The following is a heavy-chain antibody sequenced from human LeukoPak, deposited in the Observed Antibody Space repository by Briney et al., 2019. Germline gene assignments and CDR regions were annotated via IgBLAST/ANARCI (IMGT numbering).Heavy chain of an antibody. CDR2: ISGSGGST. CDR3: AKDRDAIAVAATTNY. D-gene: IGHD6-19*01. J-gene: IGHJ4*02. Sequence: PGGSLRLSCAASGFTFSSYAMSWVRQAPGKGLEWFSAISGSGGSTYYADSVKGRFTISRDNSKNTLYLQMNSLRAEDTAVCYCAKDRDAIAVAATTNYWGQGTLVTVSS. V-gene: IGHV3-23*01. CDR1: GFTFSSYA.